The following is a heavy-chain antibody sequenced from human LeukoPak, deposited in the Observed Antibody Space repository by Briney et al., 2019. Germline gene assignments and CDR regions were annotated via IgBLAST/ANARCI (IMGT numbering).Heavy chain of an antibody. CDR3: AYYSSSSEYYFDY. CDR2: MNPHSGKT. J-gene: IGHJ4*02. D-gene: IGHD6-6*01. CDR1: GYPFNNYD. V-gene: IGHV1-8*01. Sequence: ASVKVSCKASGYPFNNYDINWVRQATGQGLEWMGWMNPHSGKTGYAQNFQGRVTMTRDTSISTAYMELSRLRSDDTAVYYCAYYSSSSEYYFDYWGQGTLVTVSS.